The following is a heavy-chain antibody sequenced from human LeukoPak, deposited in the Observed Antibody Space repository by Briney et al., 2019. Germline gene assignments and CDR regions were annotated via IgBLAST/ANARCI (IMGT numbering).Heavy chain of an antibody. D-gene: IGHD2-2*02. Sequence: ASVKVSCKASGGTFSSYAISWVRQAPGQGLEWMGRIIPILGIANYAQKFQGRVTITADKSTSTAYMELSSLRSEDTAVYYCARDRYPSAREFDYWGQGTLVAVSS. CDR2: IIPILGIA. CDR3: ARDRYPSAREFDY. V-gene: IGHV1-69*04. CDR1: GGTFSSYA. J-gene: IGHJ4*02.